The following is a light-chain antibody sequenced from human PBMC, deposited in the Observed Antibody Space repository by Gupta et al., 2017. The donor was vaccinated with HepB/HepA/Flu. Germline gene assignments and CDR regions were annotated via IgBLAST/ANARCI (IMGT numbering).Light chain of an antibody. CDR3: GTWDNSRRGGV. J-gene: IGLJ1*01. V-gene: IGLV1-51*02. Sequence: QSVLTQPLSVATAAGQKVTISCSGSSSNIGNNYVSWYQQLPGTAPKLLIYESNKRLSVIPDRFSASKSGTSATLGITGLQTGDEADYYCGTWDNSRRGGVFGLGTKFTVL. CDR1: SSNIGNNY. CDR2: ESN.